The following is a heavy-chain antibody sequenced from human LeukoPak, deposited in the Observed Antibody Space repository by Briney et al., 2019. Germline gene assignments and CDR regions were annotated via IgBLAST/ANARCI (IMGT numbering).Heavy chain of an antibody. CDR3: GRLLGAARTDYFDS. D-gene: IGHD1-1*01. CDR1: SGSISGDYF. V-gene: IGHV4-39*01. CDR2: VYSPVRS. J-gene: IGHJ4*02. Sequence: SETLSLTCTVSSGSISGDYFWAWIRQAPGKGLVWVGSVYSPVRSHYNPSLQSRVSMSLDTSKSQFSLRLSYVTAADTALYFFGRLLGAARTDYFDSWGQGIMVSVSS.